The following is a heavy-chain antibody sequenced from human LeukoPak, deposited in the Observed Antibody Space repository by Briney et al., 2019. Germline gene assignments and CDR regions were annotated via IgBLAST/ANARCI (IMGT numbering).Heavy chain of an antibody. J-gene: IGHJ4*02. CDR3: AKEGHYGGYFDY. CDR2: IRSDGSNK. D-gene: IGHD3-16*01. V-gene: IGHV3-30*02. CDR1: GFSFTSYG. Sequence: GGSLRLSCAASGFSFTSYGMHWVRQAPGKGLEWVAFIRSDGSNKFYADSVKGRFTISRDNSKNTLYLQMNSLRAEDTSVYYCAKEGHYGGYFDYWGQGTLVTVPS.